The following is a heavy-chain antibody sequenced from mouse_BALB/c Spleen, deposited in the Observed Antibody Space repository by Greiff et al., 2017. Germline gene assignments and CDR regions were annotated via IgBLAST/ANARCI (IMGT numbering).Heavy chain of an antibody. D-gene: IGHD3-3*01. CDR3: AKGRYFDY. Sequence: EVQLQQSGPELVKPGASVKMSCKASGYTFTDYYMDWVKQSHGESFEWIGRVNPYNGGTSYNQKFKGKATLTVDKSSSTAYMELNSLTSEDSAVYYWAKGRYFDYWGQGTTLTVSS. CDR2: VNPYNGGT. J-gene: IGHJ2*01. V-gene: IGHV1-19*01. CDR1: GYTFTDYY.